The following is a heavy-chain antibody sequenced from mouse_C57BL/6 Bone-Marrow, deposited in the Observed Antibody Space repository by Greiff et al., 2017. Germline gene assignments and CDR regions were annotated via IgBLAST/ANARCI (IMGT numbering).Heavy chain of an antibody. Sequence: QVHVKQPGAELVMPGASVQLSCKASGYPFTSYWMHWVKQRPGQGLEWIGEIDPSDSYTNYNQKFKGKSTLTVDKSSSTAYMQLSSLTSEDSAVYYCARGGHGNYWYFHVWGTSTTVPVSS. V-gene: IGHV1-69*01. J-gene: IGHJ1*03. CDR3: ARGGHGNYWYFHV. CDR2: IDPSDSYT. CDR1: GYPFTSYW. D-gene: IGHD2-1*01.